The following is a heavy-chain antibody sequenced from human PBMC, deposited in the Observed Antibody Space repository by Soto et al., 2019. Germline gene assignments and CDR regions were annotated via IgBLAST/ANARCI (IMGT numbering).Heavy chain of an antibody. D-gene: IGHD3-22*01. V-gene: IGHV1-58*01. J-gene: IGHJ3*02. CDR2: IVVGSGNT. CDR1: GFTFTSSA. CDR3: AAVNYYDSSGYYPNAFDI. Sequence: SVKVSCKASGFTFTSSAVQWVRRARGQRLEWIGWIVVGSGNTNYAQKFQERVTITRDMSTSTAYMELSSLRSEDTAVYYCAAVNYYDSSGYYPNAFDIWGQGTMVTVSS.